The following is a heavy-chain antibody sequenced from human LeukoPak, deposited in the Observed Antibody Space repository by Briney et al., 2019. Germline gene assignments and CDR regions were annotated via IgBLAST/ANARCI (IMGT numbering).Heavy chain of an antibody. CDR3: ARGSNYYDRSGYYSPYYFDY. V-gene: IGHV4-34*01. CDR2: INHGGST. Sequence: SETLSLTCAGYSGSFSGYYWSWIRQPPGKGLEWIGEINHGGSTHYNPSLKSRVTISLDTSKNQFSLKLSSVTAADTAVYYCARGSNYYDRSGYYSPYYFDYWGQGTLVTVSS. D-gene: IGHD3-22*01. J-gene: IGHJ4*02. CDR1: SGSFSGYY.